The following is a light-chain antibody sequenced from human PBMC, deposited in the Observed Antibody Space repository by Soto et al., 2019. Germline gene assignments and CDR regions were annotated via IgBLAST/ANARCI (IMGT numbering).Light chain of an antibody. Sequence: DIQMTQSPSSLSASVAERVTITCQASQDISKYLNWYQQKPGKAPKLLIYDASTLETGVPSRFSGSGSGTDFTFTISSLQPEDLATFYCQQYDSLPLSFGPGTKVDLK. CDR2: DAS. V-gene: IGKV1-33*01. CDR3: QQYDSLPLS. CDR1: QDISKY. J-gene: IGKJ3*01.